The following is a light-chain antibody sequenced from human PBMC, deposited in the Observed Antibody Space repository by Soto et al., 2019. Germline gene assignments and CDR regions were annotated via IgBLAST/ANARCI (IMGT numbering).Light chain of an antibody. CDR1: QGVRDD. J-gene: IGKJ4*01. V-gene: IGKV1-6*01. CDR3: HKESISPLP. Sequence: IQMTQSPSSLSASVGDRVTITCRASQGVRDDVGWYQQKPGKAPKLLIYSASTLQSGVPSRFSVSGSGTNSPLTIRGLQTEIFQTFSFHKESISPLPFGGG. CDR2: SAS.